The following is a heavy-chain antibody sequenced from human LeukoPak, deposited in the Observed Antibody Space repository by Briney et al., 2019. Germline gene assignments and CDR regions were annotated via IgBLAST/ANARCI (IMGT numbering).Heavy chain of an antibody. J-gene: IGHJ4*02. Sequence: GGSLRLSCAASGFTFSSYGMHWVRPAPGKGLEGVAFIRYDGSNKYYADSVKGRFTISRDNSKNTLYLQMNSLRAEDTAVYYCAKDHNCGGDCYHDYWGQGTLVTVSS. D-gene: IGHD2-21*02. CDR1: GFTFSSYG. V-gene: IGHV3-30*02. CDR3: AKDHNCGGDCYHDY. CDR2: IRYDGSNK.